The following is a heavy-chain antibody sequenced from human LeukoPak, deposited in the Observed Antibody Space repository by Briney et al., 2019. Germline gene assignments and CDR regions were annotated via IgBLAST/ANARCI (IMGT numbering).Heavy chain of an antibody. Sequence: PSETLSLTCAVYGGSFSGYYWSWIRQHPGRGLEWIGHIFHSGSTYYNPSLKSRVTISVDTSKNQFSLKMSYVTAADTAVYYCAGVTSVTVFDYWGQGTLVTVSS. CDR2: IFHSGST. V-gene: IGHV4-34*09. J-gene: IGHJ4*02. CDR3: AGVTSVTVFDY. CDR1: GGSFSGYY. D-gene: IGHD5/OR15-5a*01.